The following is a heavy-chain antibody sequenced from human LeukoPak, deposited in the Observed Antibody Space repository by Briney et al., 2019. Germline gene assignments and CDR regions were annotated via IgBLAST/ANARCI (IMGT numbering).Heavy chain of an antibody. D-gene: IGHD5-18*01. CDR1: GFTFDDYA. V-gene: IGHV3-43*02. J-gene: IGHJ4*02. CDR3: AKAGDTAMVTDY. CDR2: ISGDGGST. Sequence: GGSLSLSCAASGFTFDDYAMHWVRQAPGKGLEWVSLISGDGGSTYYADTVKGRFTISRDNSKNCLYLQMNSLRTEDTALYYCAKAGDTAMVTDYWGQGTLVTVSS.